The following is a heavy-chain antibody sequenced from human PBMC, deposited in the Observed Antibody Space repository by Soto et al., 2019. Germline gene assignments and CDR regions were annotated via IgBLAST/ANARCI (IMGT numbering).Heavy chain of an antibody. Sequence: PVESLKISCNGSGYSFTSYWIGWVRQMPWKGLEWMGIIYPGDSDTRYSPSFQGQVTISADKSISTAYLQWSSLKASDTAMYYCARLYGGKPYYYGMDVWGQGTTVTVSS. CDR1: GYSFTSYW. V-gene: IGHV5-51*01. CDR2: IYPGDSDT. D-gene: IGHD4-17*01. J-gene: IGHJ6*02. CDR3: ARLYGGKPYYYGMDV.